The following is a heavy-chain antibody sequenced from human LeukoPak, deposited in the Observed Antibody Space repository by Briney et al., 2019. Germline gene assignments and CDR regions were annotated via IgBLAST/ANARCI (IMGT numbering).Heavy chain of an antibody. J-gene: IGHJ6*03. CDR2: IYYSGST. V-gene: IGHV4-59*12. CDR1: GGSISSYH. D-gene: IGHD3-10*01. CDR3: ARESYGSRSYDYYYYYMDV. Sequence: SETLSLTCTVSGGSISSYHWNWIRQPPGKGLEWIGYIYYSGSTDYNPSLKSRVTISVDTSKNQFSLKLSSVTAADTAVYYCARESYGSRSYDYYYYYMDVWGKGTTVTVSS.